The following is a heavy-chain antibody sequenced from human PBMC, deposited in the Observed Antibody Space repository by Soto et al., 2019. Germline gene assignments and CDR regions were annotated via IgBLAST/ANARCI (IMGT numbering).Heavy chain of an antibody. CDR3: ARGVLLWFGETPGGYYGMDV. V-gene: IGHV1-69*10. D-gene: IGHD3-10*01. Sequence: GASVKVSCKASGGTFSSYTISWVRQAPGQGLEWMGWIIPNSGITKYAQKFQGRVTMTRDTSMSTAYMELSRLRSDDTAVYYCARGVLLWFGETPGGYYGMDVWGQGTTVTVSS. CDR1: GGTFSSYT. J-gene: IGHJ6*02. CDR2: IIPNSGIT.